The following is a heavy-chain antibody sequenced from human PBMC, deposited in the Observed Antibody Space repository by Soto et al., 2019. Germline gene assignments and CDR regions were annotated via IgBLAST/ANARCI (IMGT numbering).Heavy chain of an antibody. CDR2: ISSNGGST. D-gene: IGHD1-26*01. V-gene: IGHV3-64D*06. Sequence: GGSLRLSCSASGFTFSSYAMHWVRQAPGKGLEHVSAISSNGGSTYYADSVKGRFTISRDNSKNTLYLQMSSLRAEDTAVYYCVKDWYSGSYYFDYWGQGTLVTVSS. CDR1: GFTFSSYA. J-gene: IGHJ4*02. CDR3: VKDWYSGSYYFDY.